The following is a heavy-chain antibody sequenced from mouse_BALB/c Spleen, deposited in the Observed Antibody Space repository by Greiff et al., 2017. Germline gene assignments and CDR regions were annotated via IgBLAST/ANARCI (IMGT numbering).Heavy chain of an antibody. J-gene: IGHJ2*01. V-gene: IGHV1-69*02. Sequence: QVQLQQSGAELVRPGASVKLSCKASGYTFTSYWINWVKQRPGQGLEWIGNIYPSDSYTNYNQKFKDKATLTVDKSSSTAYMQLSSPTSEDSAVYYCTRGGYYRSLDYWGQGTTLTVSS. CDR2: IYPSDSYT. D-gene: IGHD2-14*01. CDR1: GYTFTSYW. CDR3: TRGGYYRSLDY.